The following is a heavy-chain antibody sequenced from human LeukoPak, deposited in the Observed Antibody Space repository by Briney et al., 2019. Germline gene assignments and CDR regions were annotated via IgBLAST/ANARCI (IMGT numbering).Heavy chain of an antibody. V-gene: IGHV1-69*05. D-gene: IGHD3-22*01. Sequence: ATVTVSCKASGGTFSSYAISWVRQAPGQGLEWMGGIIPIFGTANYAQKFQGRVTITTDESTSTAYMELSSLRSEDTAVYYCAAARWLLPYYYYYYYMDVWGKGTTVTVSS. J-gene: IGHJ6*03. CDR1: GGTFSSYA. CDR2: IIPIFGTA. CDR3: AAARWLLPYYYYYYYMDV.